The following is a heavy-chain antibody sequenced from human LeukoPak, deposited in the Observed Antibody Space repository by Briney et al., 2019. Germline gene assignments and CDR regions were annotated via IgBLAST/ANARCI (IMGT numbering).Heavy chain of an antibody. CDR1: GYTFTSYG. CDR2: ISAYNGNT. Sequence: ASVKVSCKASGYTFTSYGISWVRQAPGQGLEWMGWISAYNGNTNYAQKLQGRVTMTTDTSTSTAYMELRSLRSEDTAVYYCARDPEHMTYCGGDCYPNWFDPWGQGTLVTVSS. J-gene: IGHJ5*02. V-gene: IGHV1-18*01. D-gene: IGHD2-21*02. CDR3: ARDPEHMTYCGGDCYPNWFDP.